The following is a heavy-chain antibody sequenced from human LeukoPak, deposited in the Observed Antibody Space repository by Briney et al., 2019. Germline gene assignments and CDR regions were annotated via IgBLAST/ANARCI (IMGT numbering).Heavy chain of an antibody. CDR3: ARSKRGYEYYFDY. J-gene: IGHJ4*02. CDR1: GDSINSYY. V-gene: IGHV4-59*01. CDR2: IYHSGST. Sequence: PSETLSLTCSVSGDSINSYYWSWIRQPPGKGLEWIGYIYHSGSTNYNPSLKSRVTLSVDTSKNQFSLKLSSMTAADTAVYYCARSKRGYEYYFDYWGQGTLVTVSS. D-gene: IGHD5-12*01.